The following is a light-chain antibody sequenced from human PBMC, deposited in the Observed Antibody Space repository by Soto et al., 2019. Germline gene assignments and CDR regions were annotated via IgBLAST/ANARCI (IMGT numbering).Light chain of an antibody. J-gene: IGKJ1*01. V-gene: IGKV3-20*01. CDR3: QCYGTLRT. CDR1: QSVSSSY. CDR2: DTS. Sequence: EIVLKQSPGAVSLSPGERPTLSCRASQSVSSSYLAWYQQKPGQAPRLLIYDTSNRATGIPARFSGSGSGTDFTLTISSLEPEDFAVYYCQCYGTLRTFGQGTKVDNK.